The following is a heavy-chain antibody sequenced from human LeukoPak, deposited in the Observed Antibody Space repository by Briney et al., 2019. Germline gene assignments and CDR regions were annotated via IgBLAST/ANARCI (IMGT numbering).Heavy chain of an antibody. J-gene: IGHJ4*02. CDR3: AKCYDILTGYFDY. CDR1: GFTFSSYA. CDR2: ISGGGGST. D-gene: IGHD3-9*01. Sequence: PGGSLRLSCAASGFTFSSYAMSWVRQSPGKGLEWVSAISGGGGSTYYANYADSVKGRFTISRDNSENTLYLQMKSLRAEDTAVYYCAKCYDILTGYFDYWGQGTLVTVSS. V-gene: IGHV3-23*01.